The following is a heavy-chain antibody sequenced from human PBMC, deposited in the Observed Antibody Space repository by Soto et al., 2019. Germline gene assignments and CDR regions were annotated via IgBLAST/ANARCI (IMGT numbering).Heavy chain of an antibody. V-gene: IGHV1-69*14. D-gene: IGHD4-17*01. CDR1: GGTFRTSS. J-gene: IGHJ3*02. Sequence: QVQLVQSGAEVQKPGSSVKVSCKASGGTFRTSSINWLRQAPGQRPEWLGNILPIFGTADYAQKFQARVTITADKSTDTAYMALRSLFSEDTAVYYCARVHEYGGNSDACDIGGQGTVVTVSS. CDR3: ARVHEYGGNSDACDI. CDR2: ILPIFGTA.